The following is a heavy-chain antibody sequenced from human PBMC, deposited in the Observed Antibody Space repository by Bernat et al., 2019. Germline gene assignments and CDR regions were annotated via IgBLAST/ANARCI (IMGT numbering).Heavy chain of an antibody. CDR1: GFTFSNAW. J-gene: IGHJ3*01. CDR2: IRSQAAGGTI. V-gene: IGHV3-15*01. Sequence: VQLVESGGGLVEPGGSLRLSCIASGFTFSNAWMNWVRQAPGEGLEWVGRIRSQAAGGTIDYAAPVKGRFTLSRDDSKNTLYLQMNSLKTEDTAVYYCATDSVESQTPFNAFDVWGQGTTVTVSS. CDR3: ATDSVESQTPFNAFDV.